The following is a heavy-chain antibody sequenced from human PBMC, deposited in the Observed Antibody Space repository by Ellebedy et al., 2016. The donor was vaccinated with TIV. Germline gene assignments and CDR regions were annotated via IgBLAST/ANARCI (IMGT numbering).Heavy chain of an antibody. D-gene: IGHD5-24*01. V-gene: IGHV1-18*01. CDR1: GYSFTNFG. CDR3: ARLDGYKLDS. Sequence: AASVKVSCKASGYSFTNFGFSWVRQAPGQGLEWMGWISGYNGDTNYAQNLQGRLTLTTDTSTSTAYMELRSLTSDDTAFYNCARLDGYKLDSWGQGTLVSVST. J-gene: IGHJ4*02. CDR2: ISGYNGDT.